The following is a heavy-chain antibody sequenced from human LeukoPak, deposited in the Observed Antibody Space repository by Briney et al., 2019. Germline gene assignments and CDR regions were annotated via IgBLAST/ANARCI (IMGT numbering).Heavy chain of an antibody. Sequence: ASVKVSCKASGGTFSSYAISWVRQAPGQGLEWMGWINPNSGGTNYAQKFQGRATMTRDTSISTAYMELSRLRSDDTAVYYCARDQDSSSSNWFDPWGQGTLVTVSS. D-gene: IGHD6-6*01. CDR1: GGTFSSYA. CDR3: ARDQDSSSSNWFDP. V-gene: IGHV1-2*02. J-gene: IGHJ5*02. CDR2: INPNSGGT.